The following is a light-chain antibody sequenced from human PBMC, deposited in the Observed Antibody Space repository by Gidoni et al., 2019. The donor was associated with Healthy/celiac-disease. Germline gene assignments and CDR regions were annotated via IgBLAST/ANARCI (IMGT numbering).Light chain of an antibody. J-gene: IGKJ1*01. Sequence: IKMSQSPPTLSASVGDRVTNTCQASQDISHYFNWYQQKPGKAPKLLIYDASNLETGVPSRFSGSGSGTDFTFTISSLQPEDIATYYCQQYDNLPRTFGQGTKVEIK. V-gene: IGKV1-33*01. CDR2: DAS. CDR1: QDISHY. CDR3: QQYDNLPRT.